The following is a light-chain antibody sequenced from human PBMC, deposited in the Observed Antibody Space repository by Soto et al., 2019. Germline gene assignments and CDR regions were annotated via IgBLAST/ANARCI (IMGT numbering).Light chain of an antibody. CDR1: QYIKTK. V-gene: IGKV3D-11*01. CDR3: RQRQSWRRP. CDR2: QSA. J-gene: IGKJ1*01. Sequence: VLTQSPGTLSLSPGVRATLSCRASQYIKTKLAWYQHTPGQAPSILIYQSAIRAAGSPARLCASGTGADFILTIIDVQPEDFVVDYCRQRQSWRRPFGHGTKVDVK.